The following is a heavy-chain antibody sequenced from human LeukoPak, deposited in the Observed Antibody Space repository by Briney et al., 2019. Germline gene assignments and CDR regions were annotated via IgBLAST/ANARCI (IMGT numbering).Heavy chain of an antibody. CDR1: GFTFSSYD. CDR3: ANSRQWLATGNFDY. CDR2: ISGSGGST. J-gene: IGHJ4*02. D-gene: IGHD6-19*01. V-gene: IGHV3-23*01. Sequence: PGGSLRLSCAASGFTFSSYDMSWVRQAPGKGLEWVSAISGSGGSTYYADSVKGRFTISRDNSKNTLYLQMNSLRAEDTAVYYCANSRQWLATGNFDYWGQGTLVTVSS.